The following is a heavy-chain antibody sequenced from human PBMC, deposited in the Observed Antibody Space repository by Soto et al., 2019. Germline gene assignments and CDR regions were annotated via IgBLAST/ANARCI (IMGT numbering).Heavy chain of an antibody. J-gene: IGHJ6*02. Sequence: GGSLRLSCAASGFTFSTYSMNWVRQAPGKGLEWVSYISSSGSTTYYADSVKGRFTISRDNAKNSLYLQMSSLRDEDTAVYYCARVIGVWGQGTTVTVSS. CDR3: ARVIGV. CDR2: ISSSGSTT. V-gene: IGHV3-48*02. CDR1: GFTFSTYS.